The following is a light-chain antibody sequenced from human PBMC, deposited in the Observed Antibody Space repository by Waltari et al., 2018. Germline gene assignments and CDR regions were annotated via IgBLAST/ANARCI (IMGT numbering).Light chain of an antibody. J-gene: IGKJ2*01. Sequence: EIVLTQSPATLSLSQGERDTLSCRASQSVSGLLVWYQKKPGQDPRLLIYDAANRVTGIPARFSGSGSGTDYTLTISSLEPEDFAVYYCQQRSSWPKTFGQGTRLEIK. CDR2: DAA. V-gene: IGKV3-11*01. CDR3: QQRSSWPKT. CDR1: QSVSGL.